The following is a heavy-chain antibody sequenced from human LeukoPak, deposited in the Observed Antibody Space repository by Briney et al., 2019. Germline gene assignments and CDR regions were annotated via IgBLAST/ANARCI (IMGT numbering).Heavy chain of an antibody. CDR2: IYYSGST. CDR1: GGSISSSSYY. Sequence: SETLSLTCTVSGGSISSSSYYWGWIRQPPGKGLEWIGSIYYSGSTYYNPSLKSRVTISVDTSKNQFSLKLSSVTAADTAVYYCARAPIQLWLLGGGSRFDYWGQGTLVTVSS. D-gene: IGHD5-18*01. V-gene: IGHV4-39*07. CDR3: ARAPIQLWLLGGGSRFDY. J-gene: IGHJ4*02.